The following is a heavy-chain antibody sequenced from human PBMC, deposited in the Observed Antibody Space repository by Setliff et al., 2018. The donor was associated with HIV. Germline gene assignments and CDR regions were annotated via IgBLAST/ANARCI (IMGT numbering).Heavy chain of an antibody. J-gene: IGHJ6*03. Sequence: SETLSLTCAVYGGSFSGYSWIWIRQPPGKGLEWIGEINHSGSANYNPSLKRRVTISLDTSRNQFSLKLASVTAADQAVYYCARLGYCSGGTCQSEPYYDYYMDVWGPGTLVTVSS. CDR3: ARLGYCSGGTCQSEPYYDYYMDV. CDR2: INHSGSA. CDR1: GGSFSGYS. D-gene: IGHD2-15*01. V-gene: IGHV4-34*01.